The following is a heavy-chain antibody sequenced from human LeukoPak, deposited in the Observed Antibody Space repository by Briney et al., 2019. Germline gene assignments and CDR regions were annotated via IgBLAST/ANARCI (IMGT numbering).Heavy chain of an antibody. Sequence: GGSLRLSCAASGFTFSDHYMDWVRQAPGKGLEWVSSISSSSSYIYYADSVKGRFTISRDNAKNSLYLQMNSLRAEDTAVYYCARPDTAMVTVGLYGMDVWGQGTTVTVSS. CDR3: ARPDTAMVTVGLYGMDV. CDR1: GFTFSDHY. V-gene: IGHV3-21*01. J-gene: IGHJ6*02. CDR2: ISSSSSYI. D-gene: IGHD5-18*01.